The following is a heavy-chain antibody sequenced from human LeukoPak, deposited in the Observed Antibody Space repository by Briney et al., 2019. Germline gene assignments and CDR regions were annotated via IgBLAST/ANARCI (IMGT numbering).Heavy chain of an antibody. D-gene: IGHD3-16*01. Sequence: SCKASGFTFSSYAMHWVRQAPGKGLEWVAVISYDGSNKYYADSVKGRFTISRDNSKNTLYLQMNSLRAEDTAVYYCASTSPYWGQGTLVTVSS. J-gene: IGHJ4*02. V-gene: IGHV3-30-3*01. CDR2: ISYDGSNK. CDR1: GFTFSSYA. CDR3: ASTSPY.